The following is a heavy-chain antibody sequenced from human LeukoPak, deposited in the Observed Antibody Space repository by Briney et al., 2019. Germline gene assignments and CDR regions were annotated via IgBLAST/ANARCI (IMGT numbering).Heavy chain of an antibody. V-gene: IGHV4-4*07. CDR1: GGSISSYY. Sequence: SETLSLTCTVSGGSISSYYWSWIQQPAGKGLEWIGRIYTSGSTNYNPSLKSRVTMSVDTSKNQFSLKLSSVTAADTAVYYCARGKTGSSSSRAQTIEYWGQGTLVTVSS. J-gene: IGHJ4*02. CDR3: ARGKTGSSSSRAQTIEY. CDR2: IYTSGST. D-gene: IGHD6-13*01.